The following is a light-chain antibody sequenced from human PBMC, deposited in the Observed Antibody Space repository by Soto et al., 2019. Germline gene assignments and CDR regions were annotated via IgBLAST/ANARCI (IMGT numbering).Light chain of an antibody. CDR2: DVS. CDR3: CSYTRSGTLI. J-gene: IGLJ1*01. Sequence: QSVLTQPASVSGSPGQSITISCVGTSGDIGDYNYVSWYQQHPGKVPKVIIYDVSNRPSGVSYRFSGTKSGNTASLTVSGLQAEYVADYYCCSYTRSGTLIFGTGTNVTVL. CDR1: SGDIGDYNY. V-gene: IGLV2-14*01.